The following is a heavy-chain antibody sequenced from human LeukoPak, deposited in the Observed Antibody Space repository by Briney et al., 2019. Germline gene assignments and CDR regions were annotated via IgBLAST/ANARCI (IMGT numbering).Heavy chain of an antibody. V-gene: IGHV4-4*02. CDR1: GGSISSSDW. D-gene: IGHD5-18*01. J-gene: IGHJ6*03. CDR3: ARRHAGRGYSYGYYYYYYMDV. CDR2: INHSGST. Sequence: SETLSLTCAVSGGSISSSDWWSWVRQPPGKGLEWIGEINHSGSTNYNPSLKSRVTISVDTSKNQFSLKLSSVTAADTAVYYCARRHAGRGYSYGYYYYYYMDVWGKGTTVTVSS.